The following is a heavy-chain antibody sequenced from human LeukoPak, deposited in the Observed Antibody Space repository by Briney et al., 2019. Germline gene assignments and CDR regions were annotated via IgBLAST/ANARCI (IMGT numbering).Heavy chain of an antibody. Sequence: GGSLRLSCAVSGFSFSTYSWNWVRQTPGKGLEWISYISRRGETIFYADSVKGRFTISRDNVKNSLYLQLNSLRDEDTAVYYCARDEDAFGGQGTLVTVSS. V-gene: IGHV3-48*02. CDR2: ISRRGETI. CDR3: ARDEDAF. J-gene: IGHJ4*02. CDR1: GFSFSTYS.